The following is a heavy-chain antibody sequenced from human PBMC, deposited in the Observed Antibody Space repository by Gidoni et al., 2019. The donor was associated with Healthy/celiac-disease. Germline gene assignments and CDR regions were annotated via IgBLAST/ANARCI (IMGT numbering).Heavy chain of an antibody. J-gene: IGHJ4*02. CDR2: ISSISSYI. D-gene: IGHD6-13*01. V-gene: IGHV3-21*01. Sequence: EVQLVESGGGLVKPGGSLRLSCAASGFTFSSYSMNWVRQAPGKGLEWVSSISSISSYIYYSDSVKGRFTISRDNAKNSLYLQRNSLRAEDTAVYYCARDKQLVNFDYWGQGTLVTVSS. CDR3: ARDKQLVNFDY. CDR1: GFTFSSYS.